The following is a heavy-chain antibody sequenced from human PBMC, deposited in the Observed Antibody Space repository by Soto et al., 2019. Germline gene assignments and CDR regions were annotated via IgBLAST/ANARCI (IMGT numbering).Heavy chain of an antibody. Sequence: EVQLLEAGGNLIQPGGSLRLSCAASGFSFSNYAMSWVRQAPGQGLEWLSAISGPGSTISYADSVKGRFTISRDNSKNTLYLQMNRLTGEDTAVYYCAKMLTMVRGVTGLRDFDFWGQGTLVTVSS. J-gene: IGHJ4*02. V-gene: IGHV3-23*01. CDR1: GFSFSNYA. CDR3: AKMLTMVRGVTGLRDFDF. CDR2: ISGPGSTI. D-gene: IGHD3-10*01.